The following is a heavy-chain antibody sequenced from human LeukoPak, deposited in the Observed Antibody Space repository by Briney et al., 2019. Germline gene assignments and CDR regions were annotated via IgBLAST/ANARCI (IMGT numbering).Heavy chain of an antibody. CDR3: ASTIAAAGRNYYYYYYMDV. Sequence: SETLSLTCTVSGGSISSGSYYWNWIRQPAGKGLEWIGRIYSSGSTNYNPSLKSRVTMSVDTSKNQFSLKLSSVTAADTAVYYCASTIAAAGRNYYYYYYMDVWGKGTTVTISS. D-gene: IGHD6-13*01. J-gene: IGHJ6*03. CDR2: IYSSGST. V-gene: IGHV4-61*02. CDR1: GGSISSGSYY.